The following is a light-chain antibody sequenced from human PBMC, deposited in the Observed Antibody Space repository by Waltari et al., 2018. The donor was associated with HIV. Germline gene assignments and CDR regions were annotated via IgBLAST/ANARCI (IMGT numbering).Light chain of an antibody. CDR2: DAS. V-gene: IGKV1D-13*01. Sequence: AIQFTQSPSSVSASVGDRVTLACRASQGIGDTLAWYQQKPGKAPRLLIYDASSLEAGVPSRFSGSGSGTDFIFVISSLQPEDFATYYCQHFNNGLTFGGGTKVEIK. J-gene: IGKJ4*01. CDR1: QGIGDT. CDR3: QHFNNGLT.